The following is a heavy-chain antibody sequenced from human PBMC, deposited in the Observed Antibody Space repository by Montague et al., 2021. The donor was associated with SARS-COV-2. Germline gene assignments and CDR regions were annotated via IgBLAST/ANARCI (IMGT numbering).Heavy chain of an antibody. J-gene: IGHJ4*02. CDR3: ARGHYDILTGYDEYYFDY. CDR2: IKHSGST. Sequence: SETLSLTCAICGGSLGGYDWSWIRPPPGKGLGWPGEIKHSGSTNYNPSLKSRVTISVDTSKNQFSLKLSSVTAADTAVYYCARGHYDILTGYDEYYFDYWGQGTLVTVSS. CDR1: GGSLGGYD. D-gene: IGHD3-9*01. V-gene: IGHV4-34*01.